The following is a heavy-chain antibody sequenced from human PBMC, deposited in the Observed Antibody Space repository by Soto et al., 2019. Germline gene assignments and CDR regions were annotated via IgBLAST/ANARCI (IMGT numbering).Heavy chain of an antibody. Sequence: QVHLVQSGTEVKKPGASVKVSCQASGYTFTNYAIHWVRQAPGQRLEWMGWINTLNGNAKYSQNFQDRVTITRDTSATTAYMELSSLRSEDTAVYYCARFILTGYYDSLNSWGQGTLVTVSS. D-gene: IGHD3-9*01. V-gene: IGHV1-3*04. CDR1: GYTFTNYA. CDR3: ARFILTGYYDSLNS. CDR2: INTLNGNA. J-gene: IGHJ4*02.